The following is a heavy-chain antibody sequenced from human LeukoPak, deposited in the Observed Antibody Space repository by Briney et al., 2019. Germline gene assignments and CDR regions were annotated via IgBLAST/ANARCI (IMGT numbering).Heavy chain of an antibody. J-gene: IGHJ5*02. Sequence: GGSLRLSCAASGFTFNSFASTWVRQAPGRGLEWVSAINVRGDGTYYAESVRGRFTISRDNSKNTLYLQMNSVRAEDTALYYCAKDYRYGSAWGPGTLVVVSS. CDR3: AKDYRYGSA. D-gene: IGHD6-19*01. CDR2: INVRGDGT. CDR1: GFTFNSFA. V-gene: IGHV3-23*01.